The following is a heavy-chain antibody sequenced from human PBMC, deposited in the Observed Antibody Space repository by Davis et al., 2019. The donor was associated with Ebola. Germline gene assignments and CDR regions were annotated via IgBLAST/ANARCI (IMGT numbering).Heavy chain of an antibody. CDR2: INPSGGST. V-gene: IGHV1-46*01. CDR3: ARDLGRFGELLYDWFDP. CDR1: GYTFTSYG. Sequence: ASVKVSCKASGYTFTSYGISWVRQAPGQGLEWMGIINPSGGSTSYAQKFQGRVTMTRDTSTSTVYMELSSLRSEDTAVYYCARDLGRFGELLYDWFDPWGQGTLVTVSS. J-gene: IGHJ5*02. D-gene: IGHD3-10*01.